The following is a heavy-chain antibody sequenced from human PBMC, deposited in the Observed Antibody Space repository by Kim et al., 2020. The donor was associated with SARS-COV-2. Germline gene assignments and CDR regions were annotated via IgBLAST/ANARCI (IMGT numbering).Heavy chain of an antibody. V-gene: IGHV4-4*02. Sequence: SETLSLTCAVSGGSISSSNWWSWVRQPPGKGLEWIGEIYHSGSTNYNPSLKSRVTISVDKSKNQFSLKLSSVTAADTAVYYCARVTSSGSRYFQHWGRGTLVTVSS. CDR1: GGSISSSNW. CDR2: IYHSGST. CDR3: ARVTSSGSRYFQH. J-gene: IGHJ1*01. D-gene: IGHD3-22*01.